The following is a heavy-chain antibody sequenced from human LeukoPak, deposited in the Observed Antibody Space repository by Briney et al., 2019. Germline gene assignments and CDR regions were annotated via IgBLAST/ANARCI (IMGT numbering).Heavy chain of an antibody. Sequence: GGSLRLSCSASGFSFSRFSMNWLRQAPGKGLEWISHISAGSDTIYYADSVKGRFTISRDNSKNTLYLQMNSLRAEDTAVYYCAKGSGYSYGCDYWGQGTLVTVSS. J-gene: IGHJ4*02. V-gene: IGHV3-48*01. CDR2: ISAGSDTI. CDR1: GFSFSRFS. D-gene: IGHD5-18*01. CDR3: AKGSGYSYGCDY.